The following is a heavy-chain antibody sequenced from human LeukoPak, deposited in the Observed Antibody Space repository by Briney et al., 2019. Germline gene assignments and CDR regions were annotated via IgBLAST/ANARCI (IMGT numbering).Heavy chain of an antibody. J-gene: IGHJ3*01. CDR2: IYPGDSDT. Sequence: GESLKISCKGSGSSFTSYWIGWVRQMPGKGLEWMGIIYPGDSDTRYSPSFQGQVTISADKSISTAYLQWSSLKASDTAMYYCARELSLAVARLDPFNVGRQGTMVTVSS. D-gene: IGHD6-19*01. CDR3: ARELSLAVARLDPFNV. CDR1: GSSFTSYW. V-gene: IGHV5-51*01.